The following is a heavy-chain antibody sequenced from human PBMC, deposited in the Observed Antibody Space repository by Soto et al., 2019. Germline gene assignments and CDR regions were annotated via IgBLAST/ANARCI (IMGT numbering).Heavy chain of an antibody. J-gene: IGHJ4*02. CDR3: ARDSGKYYYDSSGYYGFDY. D-gene: IGHD3-22*01. V-gene: IGHV1-69*06. Sequence: SVKVSCKASGGTFSSYAISWVRQAPGQGLEWMGGIIPIFGTANYAQKFQGRVTITADKSTSTAYMELSSLRSEDTAVYYCARDSGKYYYDSSGYYGFDYWGQGTLVTVSS. CDR1: GGTFSSYA. CDR2: IIPIFGTA.